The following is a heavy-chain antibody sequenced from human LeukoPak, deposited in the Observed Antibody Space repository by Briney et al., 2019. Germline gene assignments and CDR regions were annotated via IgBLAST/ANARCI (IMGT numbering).Heavy chain of an antibody. CDR1: GGSFSVYY. V-gene: IGHV4-34*01. CDR3: ARGRGYNSFDY. Sequence: SETLSLTCAVYGGSFSVYYWSWLRQPPGKGLEWIGEINHSGSTNYNPSLKSRVTISVDTSKNQFSLKLSSVTAADTAVYYCARGRGYNSFDYWGQGTLVTVSS. J-gene: IGHJ4*02. D-gene: IGHD5-24*01. CDR2: INHSGST.